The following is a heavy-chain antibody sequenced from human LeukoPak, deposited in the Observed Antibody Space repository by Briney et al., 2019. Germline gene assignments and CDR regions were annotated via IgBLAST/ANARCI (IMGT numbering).Heavy chain of an antibody. V-gene: IGHV4-59*01. CDR1: GDSISFYY. J-gene: IGHJ3*02. Sequence: SETLSLTCTVSGDSISFYYWSWIRQPPGQGLEWIGYIFYNGSTNYNPSLKRRLTISVDTSKNQFSLKLRSVTAADTAVYYCARDRYYYDSSGYNHDAFDIWGQGTMVTVSS. CDR2: IFYNGST. CDR3: ARDRYYYDSSGYNHDAFDI. D-gene: IGHD3-22*01.